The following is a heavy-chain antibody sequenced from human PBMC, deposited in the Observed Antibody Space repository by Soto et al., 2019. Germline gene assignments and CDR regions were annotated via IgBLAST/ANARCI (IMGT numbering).Heavy chain of an antibody. J-gene: IGHJ5*02. Sequence: SQTLSLTCAISGDSVSSNSAAWNWIRQSTSRGLEWLGRTYYRSKWYNDYAVSVKSRITINPDTSKNQFSLELNSVTPEDTAVYYCAREGSGYGIGTSCYGRGWFDPWGQGSLVTVSS. CDR3: AREGSGYGIGTSCYGRGWFDP. V-gene: IGHV6-1*01. D-gene: IGHD2-2*03. CDR2: TYYRSKWYN. CDR1: GDSVSSNSAA.